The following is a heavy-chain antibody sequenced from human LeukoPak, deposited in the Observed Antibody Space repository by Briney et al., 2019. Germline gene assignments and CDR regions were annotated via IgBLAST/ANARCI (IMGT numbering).Heavy chain of an antibody. CDR1: GYTFTGYY. CDR3: ARPGIAAAVSPAPYWYFDL. D-gene: IGHD6-13*01. Sequence: ASVKVSCKASGYTFTGYYMHWVRQAPGQGLEWMGWINPNSGGTNYAQKFQGRVTMTRDTSISTAYMELSRLRSDDTAVYYCARPGIAAAVSPAPYWYFDLWGRGTLVTVSS. J-gene: IGHJ2*01. CDR2: INPNSGGT. V-gene: IGHV1-2*02.